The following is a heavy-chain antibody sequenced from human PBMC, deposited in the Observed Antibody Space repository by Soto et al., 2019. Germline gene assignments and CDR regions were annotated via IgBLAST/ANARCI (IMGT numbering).Heavy chain of an antibody. J-gene: IGHJ5*01. V-gene: IGHV3-30*18. Sequence: QVQRVESGGGVDQPGRSLRLSCAASGFPFRYFGMHWVRQAPGKGLDWVSFISYDGSNKYYADSVKGRFTISRDNSKNTLYLHMNSLRPEDTAIYYCANLRDSSGYLDPDSWSHGTLVIVSS. D-gene: IGHD3-22*01. CDR3: ANLRDSSGYLDPDS. CDR2: ISYDGSNK. CDR1: GFPFRYFG.